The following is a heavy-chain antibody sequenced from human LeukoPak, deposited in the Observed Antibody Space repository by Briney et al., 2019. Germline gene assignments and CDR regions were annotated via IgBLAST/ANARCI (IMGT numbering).Heavy chain of an antibody. V-gene: IGHV3-7*01. D-gene: IGHD1-26*01. CDR1: GFTFTRHW. J-gene: IGHJ4*02. Sequence: GGSLRLSCAASGFTFTRHWMSWVRQAPGKGLEWVANIKEDGSERYYADSVKGRFTISRDNAKKSLYLEMNSLRVEDTALYYCAKVGAWELQRVFENWGQGTLVTVPS. CDR3: AKVGAWELQRVFEN. CDR2: IKEDGSER.